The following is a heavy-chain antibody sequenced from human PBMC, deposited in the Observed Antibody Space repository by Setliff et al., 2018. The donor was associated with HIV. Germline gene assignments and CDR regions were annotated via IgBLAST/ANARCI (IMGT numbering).Heavy chain of an antibody. V-gene: IGHV4-4*02. CDR2: IYHSGSA. CDR3: ARILVAAAGTGFDP. J-gene: IGHJ5*02. CDR1: GGSISSSNW. D-gene: IGHD6-13*01. Sequence: SETLSLTCAVSGGSISSSNWWSWVRQPPGKGLEWIGEIYHSGSANYNPSLKSRVIISIDKSKNKFSLKVSSVTAADTAVYYCARILVAAAGTGFDPWGQGILVTV.